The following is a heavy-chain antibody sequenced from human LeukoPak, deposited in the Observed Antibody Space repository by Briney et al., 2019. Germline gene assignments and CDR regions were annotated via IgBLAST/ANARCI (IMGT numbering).Heavy chain of an antibody. CDR3: AIPAVESYYYYGMDV. Sequence: SVKVSCKASGGTFSSYAISWVRQAPGQGLEWMGGIIPIFGTANYAQKFQGRVTITADESTSTAYMELSSLRSEDTAVYYCAIPAVESYYYYGMDVWGQGTTVTVSS. V-gene: IGHV1-69*13. CDR2: IIPIFGTA. CDR1: GGTFSSYA. D-gene: IGHD2-2*01. J-gene: IGHJ6*02.